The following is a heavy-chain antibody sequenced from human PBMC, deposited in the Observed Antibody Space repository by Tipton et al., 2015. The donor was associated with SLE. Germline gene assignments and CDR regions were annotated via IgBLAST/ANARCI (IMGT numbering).Heavy chain of an antibody. V-gene: IGHV4-39*07. Sequence: TLSLTCTVSGGSISSGGYYWSWIRRPPGRGLEWIGTISYSGNTYYNPSLKSRLTISVDTSKNQFSLKLSSVTTADTAMYYCAKADGVVGGQVPYWYFDLWGRGTVVTVSS. CDR3: AKADGVVGGQVPYWYFDL. CDR1: GGSISSGGYY. D-gene: IGHD1-26*01. CDR2: ISYSGNT. J-gene: IGHJ2*01.